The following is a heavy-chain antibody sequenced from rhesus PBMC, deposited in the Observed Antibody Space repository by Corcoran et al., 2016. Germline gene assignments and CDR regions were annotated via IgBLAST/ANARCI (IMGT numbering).Heavy chain of an antibody. D-gene: IGHD1-20*01. J-gene: IGHJ2*01. CDR1: GGSISSNY. CDR2: ISGSGGST. V-gene: IGHV4-173*01. Sequence: QLQLQESGPGLVKPSETLSLTCAVSGGSISSNYWSWIRQPPGNGLEWIGRISGSGGSTDYSPSLKSRVTMSTSTSKNQFSLKLSSVTAADTAVYYCARGIAGTTSLYIDLWGPGTPITISS. CDR3: ARGIAGTTSLYIDL.